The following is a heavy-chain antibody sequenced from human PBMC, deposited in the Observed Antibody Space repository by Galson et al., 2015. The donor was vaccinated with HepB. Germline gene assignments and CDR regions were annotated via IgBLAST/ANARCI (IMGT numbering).Heavy chain of an antibody. CDR2: IYPGDSDT. J-gene: IGHJ3*02. CDR1: GYSFTSYW. Sequence: QSGAEVKKPGESLKISCKGSGYSFTSYWIGWVRQMPGKGLEWMGIIYPGDSDTRYSSSFQGQVTISADKSISTAYLQWSSLKASDTAMYYCAKLGDPVGATTFSAFDIWGQGTMVTVSS. CDR3: AKLGDPVGATTFSAFDI. V-gene: IGHV5-51*03. D-gene: IGHD1-26*01.